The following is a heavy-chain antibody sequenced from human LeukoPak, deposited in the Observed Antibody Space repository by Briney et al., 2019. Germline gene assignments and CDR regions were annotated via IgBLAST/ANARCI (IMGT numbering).Heavy chain of an antibody. CDR2: ISHDGSNK. V-gene: IGHV3-30*04. D-gene: IGHD5-12*01. J-gene: IGHJ4*02. CDR3: ARDHISGYEPYYFDY. Sequence: QPGRSLRLSCAASGFTFSSYAMHWVRQAPGKGLEWVAVISHDGSNKYYAGSVKGRFTISRDNSKNTLYLQMNSLRAEDTAVYYCARDHISGYEPYYFDYWGQGTLVTVSS. CDR1: GFTFSSYA.